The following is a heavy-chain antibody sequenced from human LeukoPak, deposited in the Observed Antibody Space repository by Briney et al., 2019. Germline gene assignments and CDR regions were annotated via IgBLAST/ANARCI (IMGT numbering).Heavy chain of an antibody. CDR2: IWYDGSNK. Sequence: SGGSLRLSCAASGFTFSSYAMSWVRQAPGKGLEWVAVIWYDGSNKYYADSVKGRFTISRDNSKNTLYLQMNSLRAEDTAVYYCARDIFFPLDDIVVVPAADDAFDIWGQGTMVTVSS. J-gene: IGHJ3*02. CDR1: GFTFSSYA. CDR3: ARDIFFPLDDIVVVPAADDAFDI. V-gene: IGHV3-33*08. D-gene: IGHD2-2*01.